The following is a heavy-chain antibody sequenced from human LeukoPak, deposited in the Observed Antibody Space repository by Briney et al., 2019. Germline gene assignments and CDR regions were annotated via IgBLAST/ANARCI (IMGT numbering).Heavy chain of an antibody. V-gene: IGHV3-23*01. CDR1: GFSFSNYA. Sequence: GGTLRLSCAASGFSFSNYAMSWVRQAPGKGLEWVSAVSGSGGSTYYTDSVKGRFTISRDNSKNTLYLQMNSLRAEDTAVYYCARDSGALYDAFDIWGQGTMVTVSS. CDR2: VSGSGGST. CDR3: ARDSGALYDAFDI. D-gene: IGHD7-27*01. J-gene: IGHJ3*02.